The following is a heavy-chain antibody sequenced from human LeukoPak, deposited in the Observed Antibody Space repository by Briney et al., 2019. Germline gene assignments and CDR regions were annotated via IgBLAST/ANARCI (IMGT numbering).Heavy chain of an antibody. D-gene: IGHD3-22*01. Sequence: GSSVKVSCKASGGTFSSYTISWVRQAPGQGLEWMGRIIPILGIANYAQKFQGRVTITADKSTSTAYMELSSLRPEDTAVYYCASAPYYDSSGYYSPLDYWGQGTLVTVSS. CDR2: IIPILGIA. J-gene: IGHJ4*02. V-gene: IGHV1-69*02. CDR3: ASAPYYDSSGYYSPLDY. CDR1: GGTFSSYT.